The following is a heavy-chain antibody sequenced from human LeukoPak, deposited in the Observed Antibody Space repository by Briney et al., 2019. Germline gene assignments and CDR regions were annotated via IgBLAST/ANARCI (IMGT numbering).Heavy chain of an antibody. J-gene: IGHJ4*02. CDR3: ASLAADKQNDY. Sequence: SQTLSLTCAISADSVSSKSAAWNWIRQSPLRGLEWLGRTYYRSKWHNDYAVSVKSRITVNPDTSENQFSLQLTSVTPEDTAVYYCASLAADKQNDYWGQGTLVTVSS. CDR2: TYYRSKWHN. V-gene: IGHV6-1*01. CDR1: ADSVSSKSAA. D-gene: IGHD6-13*01.